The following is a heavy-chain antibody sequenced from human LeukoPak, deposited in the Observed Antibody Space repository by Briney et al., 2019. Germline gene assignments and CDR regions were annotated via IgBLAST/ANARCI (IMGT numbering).Heavy chain of an antibody. CDR1: GFTSSDYY. D-gene: IGHD6-6*01. CDR3: ARDRSDSSSSNWFDP. Sequence: GGSLRLXCAASGFTSSDYYMNWIRQAPGKGLEWVSYISTGGVTIYYADSVKGRFTISRDNAKNSLYLQMNSLRAEDTAVYYCARDRSDSSSSNWFDPWGQGTLVTVSS. V-gene: IGHV3-11*04. J-gene: IGHJ5*02. CDR2: ISTGGVTI.